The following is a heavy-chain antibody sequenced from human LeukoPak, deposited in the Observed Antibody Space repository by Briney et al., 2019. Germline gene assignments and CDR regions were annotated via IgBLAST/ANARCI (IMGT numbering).Heavy chain of an antibody. J-gene: IGHJ4*02. D-gene: IGHD4-23*01. CDR2: INSDGSRT. Sequence: PGGSLRLSCAASGFTFSSYWMHWVRQGPGKGLVWVSRINSDGSRTNYADSVKGRFTISRDNAKNTLYPQMNSLRAEDTAVYYCARDLRTPSDTNIAIDYWGQGTLVTVSS. CDR1: GFTFSSYW. V-gene: IGHV3-74*01. CDR3: ARDLRTPSDTNIAIDY.